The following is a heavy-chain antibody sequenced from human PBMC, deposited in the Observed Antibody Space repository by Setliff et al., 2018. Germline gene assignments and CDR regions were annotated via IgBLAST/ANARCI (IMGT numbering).Heavy chain of an antibody. Sequence: ASVKVSCKASGYTFTTYAIHWVRQAPGQRLEWMGWINTNTGNPSYAQGFTGRFVFSLDTSVSAAYLQISSLKPEDTAMYYCARASRFATIVWKGDYYMDVWGKGTTVTVSS. D-gene: IGHD3-16*02. V-gene: IGHV7-4-1*02. CDR2: INTNTGNP. J-gene: IGHJ6*03. CDR3: ARASRFATIVWKGDYYMDV. CDR1: GYTFTTYA.